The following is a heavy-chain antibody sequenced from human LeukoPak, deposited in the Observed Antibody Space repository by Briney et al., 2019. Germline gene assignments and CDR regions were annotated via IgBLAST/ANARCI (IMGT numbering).Heavy chain of an antibody. CDR1: GFPFSSYW. CDR2: IKQDGSKK. D-gene: IGHD1-26*01. V-gene: IGHV3-7*03. J-gene: IGHJ4*02. Sequence: GGSLRLSCVASGFPFSSYWMTWVRQAPGKGLEWVANIKQDGSKKSYVDSVKGRFTISRDNAKNSLYLQMNSLRAEDTAVYYCARGSYDWGQGTLVTVSS. CDR3: ARGSYD.